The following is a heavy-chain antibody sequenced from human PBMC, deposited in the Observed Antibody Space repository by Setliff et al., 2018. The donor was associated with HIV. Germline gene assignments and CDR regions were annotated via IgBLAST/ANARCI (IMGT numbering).Heavy chain of an antibody. CDR2: ISQSGTA. Sequence: SLTCAVSGGSMRTGDWWSGVRQSPGKGLEWIGEISQSGTANYSPSLRSRVTISVDTSRNQFSLKMTSVTAADTAVYYWARDYYDDTYYRPGIYYVYYMDVWGKGTTVTVSS. CDR3: ARDYYDDTYYRPGIYYVYYMDV. D-gene: IGHD3-22*01. CDR1: GGSMRTGDW. V-gene: IGHV4-4*02. J-gene: IGHJ6*03.